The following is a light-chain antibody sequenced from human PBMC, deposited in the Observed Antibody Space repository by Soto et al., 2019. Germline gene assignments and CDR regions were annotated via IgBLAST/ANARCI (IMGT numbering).Light chain of an antibody. V-gene: IGKV1-5*01. CDR1: QSISIW. Sequence: DIQMTQSPSTLSASVGDRVTITCRASQSISIWLAWYQQKPGKAPKLLVYGASTLQSGVPPRFRGSGSGTEFTLTISNLQPEDFATYYCQQYNTYSTFGQGTRLEIK. J-gene: IGKJ5*01. CDR3: QQYNTYST. CDR2: GAS.